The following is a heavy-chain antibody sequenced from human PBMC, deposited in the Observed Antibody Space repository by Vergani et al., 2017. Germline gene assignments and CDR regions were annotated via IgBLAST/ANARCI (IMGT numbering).Heavy chain of an antibody. CDR2: INTNTGNP. V-gene: IGHV7-4-1*02. CDR3: VRKRLGTNKGDFDY. J-gene: IGHJ4*02. CDR1: GYTFTNYN. Sequence: QVQLVQSGSELKKPGASVKVSCKASGYTFTNYNINWLRQAPGQGPEWMGWINTNTGNPTNAQDFTGRFVFSLDTSVNTAYLQISSLKAEDSAVYYCVRKRLGTNKGDFDYWGQGTLVSVSS. D-gene: IGHD3-16*01.